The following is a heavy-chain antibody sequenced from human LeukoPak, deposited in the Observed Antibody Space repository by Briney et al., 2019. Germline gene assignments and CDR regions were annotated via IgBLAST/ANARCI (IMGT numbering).Heavy chain of an antibody. J-gene: IGHJ4*02. D-gene: IGHD6-25*01. CDR2: IKQDGSEK. V-gene: IGHV3-7*01. Sequence: GGSLRLSCAASGFTFSSYWMSWVRQAPGKGLEWVANIKQDGSEKYYVDSVKGRFTISRDNAKNSLYLQMNSLRAEDTAVYYCAKDSLGYSSASTLDYWGQGTLVTVSS. CDR3: AKDSLGYSSASTLDY. CDR1: GFTFSSYW.